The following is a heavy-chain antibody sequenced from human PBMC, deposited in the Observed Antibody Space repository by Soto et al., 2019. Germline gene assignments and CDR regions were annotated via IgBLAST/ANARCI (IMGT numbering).Heavy chain of an antibody. V-gene: IGHV4-61*08. CDR2: IYYSGGT. CDR3: TRDKSDENYWPS. Sequence: PENLPLTSTVSGAALSSGGYFDTWVRQPPRKGLEWLGYIYYSGGTNYNPSLKSRVTISLDKSKSQFSLRLISVTAADTAVYDFTRDKSDENYWPSWGQGNLLT. CDR1: GAALSSGGYF. D-gene: IGHD1-7*01. J-gene: IGHJ1*01.